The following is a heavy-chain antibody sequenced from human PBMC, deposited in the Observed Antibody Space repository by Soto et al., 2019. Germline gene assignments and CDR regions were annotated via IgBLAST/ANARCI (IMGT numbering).Heavy chain of an antibody. CDR3: AHIPGSGQLLYSYYYYMDV. CDR1: GFSLTTSGEA. V-gene: IGHV2-5*02. D-gene: IGHD3-10*01. CDR2: IYCDDDK. Sequence: QITLKESGPTLVKPTQTLTLTCTFSGFSLTTSGEAVGCIRHPPGKALEWLAPIYCDDDKRSSPSRKSRLTITKDTSKNQVVLTMTNMDPVDTATYYCAHIPGSGQLLYSYYYYMDVWGKGTTVTVSS. J-gene: IGHJ6*03.